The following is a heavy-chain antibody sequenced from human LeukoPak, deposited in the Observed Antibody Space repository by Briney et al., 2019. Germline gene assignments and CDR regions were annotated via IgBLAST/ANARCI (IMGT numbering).Heavy chain of an antibody. CDR3: ARRGVGTIFGVVVYYFDY. J-gene: IGHJ4*02. V-gene: IGHV4-39*01. D-gene: IGHD3-3*01. CDR1: GGSISSSSYY. CDR2: IYYSGST. Sequence: SETLSLTCTVSGGSISSSSYYWGWIRQPPGKGLEWIGYIYYSGSTYYNPSLKSRVAISVDTSKNQFSLKLSSVTAADTAVYHCARRGVGTIFGVVVYYFDYWGQGTLVTVSS.